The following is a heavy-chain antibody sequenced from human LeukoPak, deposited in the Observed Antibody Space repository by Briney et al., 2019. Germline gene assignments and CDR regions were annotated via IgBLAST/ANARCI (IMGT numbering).Heavy chain of an antibody. J-gene: IGHJ6*02. CDR3: AKACSGGSCFFRYYYGMDV. V-gene: IGHV3-23*01. D-gene: IGHD2-15*01. Sequence: GGSLRLSCAASGFTFSSYAMSWVRQAPGKGLEWVSAISGSGGSTYYADSVKGRFTISRDNSKSTLYLQMNSLRAEDTAVYYCAKACSGGSCFFRYYYGMDVWGQGTTVTVSS. CDR1: GFTFSSYA. CDR2: ISGSGGST.